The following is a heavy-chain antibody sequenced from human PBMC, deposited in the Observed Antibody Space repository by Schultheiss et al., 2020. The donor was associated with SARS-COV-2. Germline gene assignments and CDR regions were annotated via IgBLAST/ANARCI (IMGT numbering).Heavy chain of an antibody. V-gene: IGHV4-38-2*02. CDR1: GYSISSGYY. D-gene: IGHD2-2*01. CDR3: ARDRSPVVVPGARDDV. CDR2: IFYSGNT. J-gene: IGHJ6*02. Sequence: SETLSLTCAVSGYSISSGYYWGWIRQPPGKGLEWIGYIFYSGNTNYNPSLKSQVTISVDTSKNQFSLKLSSVTAADTAVYYCARDRSPVVVPGARDDVWGRGTTVTVSS.